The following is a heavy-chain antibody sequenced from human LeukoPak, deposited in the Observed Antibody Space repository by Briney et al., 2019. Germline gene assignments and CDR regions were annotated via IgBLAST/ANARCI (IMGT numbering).Heavy chain of an antibody. CDR2: IKSKNVGGTT. V-gene: IGHV3-15*01. J-gene: IGHJ4*02. Sequence: GGSLRLSCAASGFTFNNAWMNWVRQAPGKGLEWVGRIKSKNVGGTTDYAAPVKGRFTISRDDSKNTVYLQMNSLRAEDTAVYYCAKDAGNSGYYFDYWGQGTLVTVSS. D-gene: IGHD4-23*01. CDR1: GFTFNNAW. CDR3: AKDAGNSGYYFDY.